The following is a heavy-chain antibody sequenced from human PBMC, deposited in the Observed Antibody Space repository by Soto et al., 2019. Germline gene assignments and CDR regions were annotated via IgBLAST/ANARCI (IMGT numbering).Heavy chain of an antibody. Sequence: GGSLRLSCAASGFTFSSYWMSWVRQAPGKGLEWVANIKQDGSEKYYVDSVKGRFTISRDNAKNSLYLQMNSLRAEDTAVYCCARDSPSSGWYGVDYWGQGTLVTVSS. CDR2: IKQDGSEK. CDR3: ARDSPSSGWYGVDY. D-gene: IGHD6-19*01. CDR1: GFTFSSYW. V-gene: IGHV3-7*03. J-gene: IGHJ4*02.